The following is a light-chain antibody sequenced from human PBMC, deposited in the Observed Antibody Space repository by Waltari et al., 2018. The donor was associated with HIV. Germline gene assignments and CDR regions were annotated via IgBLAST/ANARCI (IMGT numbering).Light chain of an antibody. CDR1: NSDVGGYNS. J-gene: IGLJ1*01. CDR3: NSYASGSTLV. CDR2: DVN. V-gene: IGLV2-14*03. Sequence: QSALTQPASVSGSPGQSITISCTGTNSDVGGYNSVSWYQQHPDKAPTLLIYDVNKRPSGSSNRFSGSKSGNTASLTISRLQTEDEADYYCNSYASGSTLVFGTGTTVTV.